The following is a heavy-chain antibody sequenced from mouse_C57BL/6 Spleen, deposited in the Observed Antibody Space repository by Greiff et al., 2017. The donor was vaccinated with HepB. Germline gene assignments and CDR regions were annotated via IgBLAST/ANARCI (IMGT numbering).Heavy chain of an antibody. D-gene: IGHD4-1*01. CDR2: IDPSDSYT. V-gene: IGHV1-59*01. Sequence: QVQLQQPGAELVRPGTSVKLSCKASGYTFTSYWMHWVKPRPGQGLEWIGVIDPSDSYTNYNQKFKGKATLTVDTSASTAYMQLIILTSEDSAVYYCASGNPWFAYWGQGTLVTVSA. CDR1: GYTFTSYW. CDR3: ASGNPWFAY. J-gene: IGHJ3*01.